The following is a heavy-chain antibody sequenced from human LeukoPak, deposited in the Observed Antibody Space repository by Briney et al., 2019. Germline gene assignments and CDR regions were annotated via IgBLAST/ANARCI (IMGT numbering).Heavy chain of an antibody. J-gene: IGHJ4*02. V-gene: IGHV4-4*07. D-gene: IGHD1-1*01. CDR1: GGSISNYY. Sequence: PSETLSLTCTVSGGSISNYYWSWIRQPAGKGLEWIGRIYTSGSAKYNPSLKSRATMSVDTSKNQFSLKMSFVTAADTAVYYCARDDDLSLGYWGQGTLVTVSS. CDR2: IYTSGSA. CDR3: ARDDDLSLGY.